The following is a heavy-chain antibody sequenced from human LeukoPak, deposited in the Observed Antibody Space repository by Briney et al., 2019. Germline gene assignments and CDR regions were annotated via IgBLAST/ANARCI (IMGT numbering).Heavy chain of an antibody. J-gene: IGHJ4*02. CDR1: GFTFSTYW. V-gene: IGHV3-74*01. Sequence: GGSLRLSCAASGFTFSTYWMHWVRQAPGKGLVWVSRINNDGTITSYADSVKGRFTISRDNAKNTLYLQMNSLRAEDTAVYYCTRGGYSTWYNFDSWGQGTLVTVSS. CDR2: INNDGTIT. D-gene: IGHD6-13*01. CDR3: TRGGYSTWYNFDS.